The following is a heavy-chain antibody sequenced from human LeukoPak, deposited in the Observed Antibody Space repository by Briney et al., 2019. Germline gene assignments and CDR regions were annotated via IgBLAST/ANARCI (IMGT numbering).Heavy chain of an antibody. CDR2: INPNSGGT. D-gene: IGHD3-9*01. CDR3: ARVLRYFDWLPLMDV. Sequence: ASVKVSCKASGYTFTGYYMHWVRQAPGRGLEWMGWINPNSGGTSYAQKFQGRVTMTRDTSISTAYMELSRLRSDDTAVYYCARVLRYFDWLPLMDVWGKGTTVTVSS. V-gene: IGHV1-2*02. CDR1: GYTFTGYY. J-gene: IGHJ6*03.